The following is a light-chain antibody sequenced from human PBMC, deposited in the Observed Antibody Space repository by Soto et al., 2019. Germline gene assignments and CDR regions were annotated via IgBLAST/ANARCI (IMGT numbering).Light chain of an antibody. J-gene: IGLJ1*01. V-gene: IGLV2-14*01. Sequence: QSVLTQPASVSGSPGQSITIPCIGTSSDVGIYNYVSWYQQHPGKAPKLMVYEVSYRPPGVSDRFSGSKSGNTSSLTISGLQAEDEADYYCSSFTSSSTRVFGTGTKLTVL. CDR1: SSDVGIYNY. CDR2: EVS. CDR3: SSFTSSSTRV.